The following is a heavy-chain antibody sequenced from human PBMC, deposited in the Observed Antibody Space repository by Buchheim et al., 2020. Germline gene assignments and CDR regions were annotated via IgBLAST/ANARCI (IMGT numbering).Heavy chain of an antibody. J-gene: IGHJ4*02. CDR3: ASKLSGYN. CDR2: INSDGSST. V-gene: IGHV3-74*01. CDR1: GFSEFSFSNYW. Sequence: EVQLVESGGGLVQPGGSLRLSCAASGFSEFSFSNYWMHWVRQAPGKGLVWVSRINSDGSSTSYADSVKGRFTISRDNAKHTLYLQMNSLRPEDTAVYYCASKLSGYNWGQGTL. D-gene: IGHD3-3*01.